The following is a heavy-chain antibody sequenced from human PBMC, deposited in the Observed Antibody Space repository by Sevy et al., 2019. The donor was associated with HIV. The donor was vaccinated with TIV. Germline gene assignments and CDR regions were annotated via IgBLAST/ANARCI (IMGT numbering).Heavy chain of an antibody. Sequence: ASVKVSCKASGGTFSSYAITWVRQAPGQGLEWMGGIDPIFGTANYAQKFQGRLTITADESRSTAYMELSSLRSEDTAVYYCARPRTYYDFWRGYPPFDYWGQGTLVTVSS. CDR1: GGTFSSYA. CDR2: IDPIFGTA. V-gene: IGHV1-69*13. CDR3: ARPRTYYDFWRGYPPFDY. J-gene: IGHJ4*02. D-gene: IGHD3-3*01.